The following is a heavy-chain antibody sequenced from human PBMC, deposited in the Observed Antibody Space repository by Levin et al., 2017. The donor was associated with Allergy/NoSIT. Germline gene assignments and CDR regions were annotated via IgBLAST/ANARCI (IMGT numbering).Heavy chain of an antibody. V-gene: IGHV4-38-2*02. CDR3: AREDTSGYYPNWFDP. J-gene: IGHJ5*02. CDR2: IYHSGST. CDR1: GYSINSGYY. Sequence: SETLSLTCAVSGYSINSGYYWGWLRQPPGKGLEWVGSIYHSGSTYYNPSLKSRVTISVDTSKNQFSLRLSSVTAADTAVYYCAREDTSGYYPNWFDPWGQGIPVTVSS. D-gene: IGHD3-3*01.